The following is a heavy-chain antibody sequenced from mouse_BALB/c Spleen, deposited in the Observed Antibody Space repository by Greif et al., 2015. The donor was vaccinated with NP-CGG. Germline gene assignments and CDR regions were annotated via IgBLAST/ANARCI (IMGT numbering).Heavy chain of an antibody. V-gene: IGHV1-64*01. CDR1: GYTFTSYW. CDR2: IHPNSGST. CDR3: ARSILEFAY. D-gene: IGHD4-1*01. J-gene: IGHJ3*01. Sequence: PGASLKLSCKASGYTFTSYWMHWVKQRPGRGLEWIGMIHPNSGSTNYNEKFKSKATLTVDKSSSTAYMQLSSLTSEDSAVYFCARSILEFAYWGQGTLVTVAA.